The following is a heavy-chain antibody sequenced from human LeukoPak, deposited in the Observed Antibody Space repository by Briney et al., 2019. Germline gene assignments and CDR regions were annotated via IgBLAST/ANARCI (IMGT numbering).Heavy chain of an antibody. CDR2: INHSGST. CDR3: ARVTIFGYYMDV. D-gene: IGHD3-3*01. V-gene: IGHV4-34*01. CDR1: GGSFSGYY. J-gene: IGHJ6*03. Sequence: PSETLSLTCAVYGGSFSGYYWSWIRQPPGKGLEWIGEINHSGSTYYNPSLKSRVTISVDTSKNQFSLKLSSVTAADTAVYYCARVTIFGYYMDVWGKGTTVTVSS.